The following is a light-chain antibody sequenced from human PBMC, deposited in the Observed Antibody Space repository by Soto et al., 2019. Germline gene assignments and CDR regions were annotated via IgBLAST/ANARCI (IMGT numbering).Light chain of an antibody. CDR3: QQYNNWPTWT. CDR2: GAS. V-gene: IGKV3-15*01. J-gene: IGKJ1*01. Sequence: EIVLMQSTGTLSLSPGERATLSCRASQSVSSNLAWYQQKPGQAPRLLIYGASTRATGIPARFSGSGSETEFTLTISSLQAEDSAVYFCQQYNNWPTWTFGQGTNVDIK. CDR1: QSVSSN.